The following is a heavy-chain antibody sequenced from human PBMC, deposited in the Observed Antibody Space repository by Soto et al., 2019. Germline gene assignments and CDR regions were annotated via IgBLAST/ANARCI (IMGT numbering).Heavy chain of an antibody. CDR1: GFTFSSYG. CDR3: AKGKDIAAAGTAVAY. D-gene: IGHD6-13*01. J-gene: IGHJ4*02. Sequence: QVQLVESGGGVVQPGRSLRLSCAASGFTFSSYGMHWVRQAPGEGLEWVAVISYDGTNKYYADSVKGRFTISRDNSKNTLYLQMNSLRAEDKAVYYCAKGKDIAAAGTAVAYWGQGTLVTVSS. V-gene: IGHV3-30*18. CDR2: ISYDGTNK.